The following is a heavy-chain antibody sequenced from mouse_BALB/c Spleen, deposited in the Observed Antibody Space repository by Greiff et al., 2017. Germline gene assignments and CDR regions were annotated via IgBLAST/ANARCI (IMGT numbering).Heavy chain of an antibody. Sequence: EVKLVESGGGLVKPGGSLKLSCAASGFTFSSYAMSWVRQSPEKRLEWVAEISSGGSYTYYPDTVTGRFTISRDNAKNTLYLEMSSLRSEDTAMYYCARGNYDGYSDYWGQGTTLTVSS. J-gene: IGHJ2*01. CDR1: GFTFSSYA. D-gene: IGHD2-3*01. CDR2: ISSGGSYT. V-gene: IGHV5-9-4*01. CDR3: ARGNYDGYSDY.